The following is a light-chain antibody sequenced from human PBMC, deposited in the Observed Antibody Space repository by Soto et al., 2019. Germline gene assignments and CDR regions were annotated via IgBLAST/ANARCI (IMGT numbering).Light chain of an antibody. CDR3: CLYVGGRTYV. CDR1: VGL. J-gene: IGLJ1*01. CDR2: DDT. Sequence: QSALTQPASVSGSPGQSITISCTGTVGLVSWYQQHPGKVPKLIIYDDTKWPSGVSSRFSGSKSGNTASLTISGLQTEEEADYYCCLYVGGRTYVFGTGTKVTV. V-gene: IGLV2-23*01.